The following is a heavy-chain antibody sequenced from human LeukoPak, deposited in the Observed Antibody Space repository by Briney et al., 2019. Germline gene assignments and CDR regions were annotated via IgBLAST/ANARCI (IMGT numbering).Heavy chain of an antibody. J-gene: IGHJ5*02. CDR1: GYTFTNYA. CDR2: INTNTGNP. V-gene: IGHV7-4-1*02. D-gene: IGHD1-26*01. Sequence: ASVRVSCKASGYTFTNYAMNWVRQAPGQGLEWMGWINTNTGNPTYAQGFTGRFVFSLDTSASTAYLQISSLKAEDTAVYYCARDHGSPRYWFDPWGQGTLVTVSP. CDR3: ARDHGSPRYWFDP.